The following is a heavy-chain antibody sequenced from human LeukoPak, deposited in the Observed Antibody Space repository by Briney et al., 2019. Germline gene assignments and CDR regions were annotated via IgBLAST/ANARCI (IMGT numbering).Heavy chain of an antibody. J-gene: IGHJ3*02. CDR1: GFTFSNYN. Sequence: GGSLRLPCAASGFTFSNYNMNWVRQAPGKGLEWVSYISSRGSYTYYADSVKGRFTISRDNAKNSLYLQMNSLRAEDTAVYYCARIDAFDISGHGTMVTVSS. CDR2: ISSRGSYT. CDR3: ARIDAFDI. V-gene: IGHV3-21*06.